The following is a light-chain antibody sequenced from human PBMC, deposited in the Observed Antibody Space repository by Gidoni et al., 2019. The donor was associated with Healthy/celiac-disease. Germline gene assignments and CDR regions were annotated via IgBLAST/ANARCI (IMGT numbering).Light chain of an antibody. CDR1: QSVSSSY. CDR3: QQYGSSPPVT. V-gene: IGKV3-20*01. Sequence: ELVLTQSPGTLSFSPGERATLTCRVSQSVSSSYLAWYQQKPGQAPRLLSCGASSRATGIPDRFSGRGSGTDFTLTISRLEPEDFAVYYCQQYGSSPPVTFGQGTRLEIK. J-gene: IGKJ5*01. CDR2: GAS.